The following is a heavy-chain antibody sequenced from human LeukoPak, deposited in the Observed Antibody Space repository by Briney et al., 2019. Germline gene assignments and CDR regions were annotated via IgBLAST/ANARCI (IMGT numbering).Heavy chain of an antibody. CDR1: GGSMSRYY. CDR3: ARSSTGSYFDY. D-gene: IGHD3-3*02. J-gene: IGHJ4*02. V-gene: IGHV4-59*01. CDR2: MYYSGST. Sequence: SSETLSLTCTVSGGSMSRYYWSWIWQPPGKGLEWIGYMYYSGSTKYNPSLKSRVTISVDTSKNQFSLKLSSVTAADTAVYYCARSSTGSYFDYWGQGTLVTVSS.